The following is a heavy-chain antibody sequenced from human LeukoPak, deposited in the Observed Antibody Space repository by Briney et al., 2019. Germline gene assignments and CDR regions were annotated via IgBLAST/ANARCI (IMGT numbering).Heavy chain of an antibody. Sequence: GGSLRLSCAASGFTVSSNYMSWVRQAPGKGLEWVSVIYSGGSTYYADSVKGRFTISRDNSKNTLYLQMNSLRAEDTAVYYCARDEIAAAADYYYYGMDVWGQGTTVTVSS. V-gene: IGHV3-53*01. CDR1: GFTVSSNY. D-gene: IGHD6-13*01. CDR3: ARDEIAAAADYYYYGMDV. CDR2: IYSGGST. J-gene: IGHJ6*02.